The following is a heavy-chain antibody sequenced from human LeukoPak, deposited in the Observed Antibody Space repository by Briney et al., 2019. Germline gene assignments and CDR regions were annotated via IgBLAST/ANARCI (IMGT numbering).Heavy chain of an antibody. Sequence: ASVKVSCKASGYMFSINDMHWVRQAPGQGLEWMGIINPSNGNTNYAQKFQGRVTMTRDTSTSTVYMELSSLRSEDTAVYYCAGDTRNYDYVWGSYRYYGPPGVGYYYYMDVWGKGTTVTISS. J-gene: IGHJ6*03. D-gene: IGHD3-16*02. CDR2: INPSNGNT. CDR3: AGDTRNYDYVWGSYRYYGPPGVGYYYYMDV. CDR1: GYMFSIND. V-gene: IGHV1-46*01.